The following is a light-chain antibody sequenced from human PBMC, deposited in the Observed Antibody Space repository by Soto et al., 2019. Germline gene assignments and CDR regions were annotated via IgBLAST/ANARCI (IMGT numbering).Light chain of an antibody. CDR1: SNDVGGYNY. V-gene: IGLV2-14*01. CDR2: EVS. Sequence: QSALTQPASVSGSPGQSITISCTGTSNDVGGYNYVSWYQQHPGNAPKLMIYEVSNRPSWVYNRFSGSKSGNTASLTISGLQAEDEADYYCSSYTSTSTRLFGTGTKLTVL. CDR3: SSYTSTSTRL. J-gene: IGLJ1*01.